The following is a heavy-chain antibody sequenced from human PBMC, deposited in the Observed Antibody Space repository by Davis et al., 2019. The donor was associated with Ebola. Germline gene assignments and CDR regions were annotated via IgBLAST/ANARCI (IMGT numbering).Heavy chain of an antibody. Sequence: GESLKISCAASGFTFDDYALHWVRQAPGKGLEWVSGISWNSGSIGYADSVKGRFTISRDNAKNSLYLQMDSLRAEDTALYYCAKDAVLESHGMDVWGQGTTVTVSS. CDR3: AKDAVLESHGMDV. D-gene: IGHD3-3*01. CDR1: GFTFDDYA. V-gene: IGHV3-9*01. J-gene: IGHJ6*02. CDR2: ISWNSGSI.